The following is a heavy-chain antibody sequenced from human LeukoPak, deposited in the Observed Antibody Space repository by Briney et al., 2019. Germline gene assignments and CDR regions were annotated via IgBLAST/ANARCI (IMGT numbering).Heavy chain of an antibody. Sequence: GGSLRLSCAASAFTIRSYAMIWVRQAPGKGLEWVSTVSGSGGSTYYADSVKGRFTISRDNSNNTLYLQMNGLRAEDTAVYYCAKGAASRGYTYVANWGQGTLVTVSS. CDR1: AFTIRSYA. D-gene: IGHD5-18*01. J-gene: IGHJ4*02. V-gene: IGHV3-23*01. CDR2: VSGSGGST. CDR3: AKGAASRGYTYVAN.